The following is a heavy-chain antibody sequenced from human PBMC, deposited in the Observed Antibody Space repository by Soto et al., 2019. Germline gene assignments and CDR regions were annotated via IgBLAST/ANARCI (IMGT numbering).Heavy chain of an antibody. CDR2: IYYSGTT. Sequence: PSETLSLTCTVSGGPISVFNHYWDWIRQPPGKGLEWIGTIYYSGTTIYNPSLQSRVTMSVDTSKRQFSLKVSSVNAADTAVYFCARRAPYGTGHHYFDYWGQGALVTVSS. CDR3: ARRAPYGTGHHYFDY. J-gene: IGHJ4*02. V-gene: IGHV4-39*01. CDR1: GGPISVFNHY. D-gene: IGHD2-8*02.